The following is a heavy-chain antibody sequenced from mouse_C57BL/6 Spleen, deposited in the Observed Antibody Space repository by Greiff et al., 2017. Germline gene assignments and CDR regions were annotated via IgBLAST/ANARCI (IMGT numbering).Heavy chain of an antibody. V-gene: IGHV1-52*01. CDR2: IDPSDSDT. J-gene: IGHJ2*01. D-gene: IGHD3-2*02. CDR1: GYTFTSYW. Sequence: VLLLQPGAELVRPGSSVLLSCKASGYTFTSYWMIWVMQRPIQGLVWIGNIDPSDSDTNYNQKFKDKATLTVDKSSSTAYMQLSSLTSEDSAVYYCALDSSGYYYVDYWGQGTTLTVAS. CDR3: ALDSSGYYYVDY.